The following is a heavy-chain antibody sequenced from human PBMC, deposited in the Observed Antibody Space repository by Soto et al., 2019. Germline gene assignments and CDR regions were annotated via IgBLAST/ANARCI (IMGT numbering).Heavy chain of an antibody. CDR3: AREGGGSGHDY. J-gene: IGHJ4*02. CDR2: INPNSGGT. CDR1: GYTFTCYY. Sequence: GASVKVSCKASGYTFTCYYMHWVRRAPGQGLEWMGWINPNSGGTNYAQKFQGWVTMTRDTSISTAYMELSRLRSDDTAVYYCAREGGGSGHDYWGQGTLVTVSS. D-gene: IGHD2-15*01. V-gene: IGHV1-2*04.